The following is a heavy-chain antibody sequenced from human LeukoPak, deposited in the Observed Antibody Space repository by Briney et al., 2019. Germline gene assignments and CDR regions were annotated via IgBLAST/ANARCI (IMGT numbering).Heavy chain of an antibody. V-gene: IGHV4-31*03. D-gene: IGHD6-13*01. J-gene: IGHJ4*02. Sequence: PSETLSLTCTVSGGSIGSGGYSWSWIRQHPGKGLEWIGYIYCSGSSYYNPSLKSRVTISVDTSKNQFSLKLSSVTAADTAVYYCARHDGSSWYLGIDYWGQGTLVTVSS. CDR1: GGSIGSGGYS. CDR2: IYCSGSS. CDR3: ARHDGSSWYLGIDY.